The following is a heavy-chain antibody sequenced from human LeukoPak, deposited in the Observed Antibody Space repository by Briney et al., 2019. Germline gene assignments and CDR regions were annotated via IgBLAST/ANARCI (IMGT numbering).Heavy chain of an antibody. V-gene: IGHV4-4*07. D-gene: IGHD3-3*01. Sequence: SETLSLTCTVSGGSISSYYWSWIRQPAGKGLEWIGRIYTSGSTNYNPSLKSRVTMSVDTSKDQFSLKLSSVTAADTAVYYCARHLRVLRFLEWLSHFDYWGQGTLVTVSS. J-gene: IGHJ4*02. CDR3: ARHLRVLRFLEWLSHFDY. CDR1: GGSISSYY. CDR2: IYTSGST.